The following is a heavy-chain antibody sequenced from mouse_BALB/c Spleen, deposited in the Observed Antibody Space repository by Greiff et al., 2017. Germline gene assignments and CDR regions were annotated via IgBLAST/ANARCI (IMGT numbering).Heavy chain of an antibody. D-gene: IGHD1-1*01. Sequence: VKLMESGPGLVAPSQSLSITCTVSGFSLSRYSVHWVRQPPGKGLEWLGMIWGGGSTDYNSALKSRLSISKDNSKSQVFLKMNSLQTDDTAMYYCARVYGSSSAWFAYWGQGTLVTVSA. V-gene: IGHV2-6-4*01. J-gene: IGHJ3*01. CDR2: IWGGGST. CDR1: GFSLSRYS. CDR3: ARVYGSSSAWFAY.